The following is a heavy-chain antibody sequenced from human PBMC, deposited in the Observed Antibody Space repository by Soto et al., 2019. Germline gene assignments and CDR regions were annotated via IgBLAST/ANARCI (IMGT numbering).Heavy chain of an antibody. D-gene: IGHD2-15*01. J-gene: IGHJ3*02. CDR1: GGSFSGYY. V-gene: IGHV4-34*01. Sequence: SETLSLTCAVYGGSFSGYYWSWIRQPPGKGLEWIGEINHSGSTNYNPSLKSRVTISVDTSKNQFSLKLSSVTAADTAVYYCARDGRYCSGGSCVPDAFDIWGQGTMVTVSS. CDR3: ARDGRYCSGGSCVPDAFDI. CDR2: INHSGST.